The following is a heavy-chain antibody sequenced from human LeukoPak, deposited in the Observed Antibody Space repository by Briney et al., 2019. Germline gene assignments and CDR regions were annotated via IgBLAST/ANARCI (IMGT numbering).Heavy chain of an antibody. D-gene: IGHD3-10*01. CDR2: ISWDGGST. CDR3: ARDRGFGQADV. J-gene: IGHJ6*04. V-gene: IGHV3-43D*03. CDR1: GFTFDDYA. Sequence: GGSLRLSCAASGFTFDDYAMHWVRQAPGKGLEWVSLISWDGGSTYYVDSVKGRFTISRDNAKNSLYLQMNSLRAEDTAVYYCARDRGFGQADVWGKGTTVTVSS.